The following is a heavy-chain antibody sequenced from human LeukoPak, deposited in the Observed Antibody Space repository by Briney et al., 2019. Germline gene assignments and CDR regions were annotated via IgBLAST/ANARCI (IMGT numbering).Heavy chain of an antibody. J-gene: IGHJ4*02. V-gene: IGHV4-59*08. CDR1: VGSLSSYY. CDR3: ARIGYSYGGIDY. Sequence: PSETLSLTRTVSVGSLSSYYWSWIRQPPGKGLEWIGYIYYSGSTNYNPSLKSRVTISVDTSKNQFSLKLSSVTAADTAVYYCARIGYSYGGIDYWGQGTLVTVSS. D-gene: IGHD5-18*01. CDR2: IYYSGST.